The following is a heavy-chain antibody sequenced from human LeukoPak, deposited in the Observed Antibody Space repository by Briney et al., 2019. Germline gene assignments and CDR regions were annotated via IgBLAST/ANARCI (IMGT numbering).Heavy chain of an antibody. Sequence: SVKVSCKAFGDTFSRYAISWVRLAPGQGLEWMGGIIPVLGTANYAQKFQDRVTITADKSTSTAYMELSSLRSEDTAVYYCARDRGVIPNAFDIWGQGTMVTVSS. CDR1: GDTFSRYA. V-gene: IGHV1-69*10. CDR3: ARDRGVIPNAFDI. D-gene: IGHD2/OR15-2a*01. J-gene: IGHJ3*02. CDR2: IIPVLGTA.